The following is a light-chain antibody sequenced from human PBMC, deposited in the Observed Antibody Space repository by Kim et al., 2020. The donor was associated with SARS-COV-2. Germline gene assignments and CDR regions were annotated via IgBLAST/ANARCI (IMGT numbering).Light chain of an antibody. V-gene: IGKV3-15*01. Sequence: VVMTQSPATLSVSPGERVTLSCKASQSVGRNLAWYQQKSGQPPRLLIYGASTRATGVPAWFSGSGSGTDFTLTISSLQSEDLAVYYCQQYDKWPPYTFGQGTKLEI. CDR1: QSVGRN. CDR2: GAS. J-gene: IGKJ2*01. CDR3: QQYDKWPPYT.